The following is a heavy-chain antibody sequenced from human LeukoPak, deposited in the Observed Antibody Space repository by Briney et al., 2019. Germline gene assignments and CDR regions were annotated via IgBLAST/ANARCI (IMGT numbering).Heavy chain of an antibody. CDR3: ARDDVRYCSSTSCYSSEYYYGMDV. V-gene: IGHV3-66*01. Sequence: GGSLRLSCAASGFTVSTNYMSWVLQAPGKGLEWVSVIYSGGSAYYADSVKGRFTISRDNSKNTLYLQMNSLRAEDTAVYYRARDDVRYCSSTSCYSSEYYYGMDVWGQGTTVTVSS. J-gene: IGHJ6*02. D-gene: IGHD2-2*02. CDR1: GFTVSTNY. CDR2: IYSGGSA.